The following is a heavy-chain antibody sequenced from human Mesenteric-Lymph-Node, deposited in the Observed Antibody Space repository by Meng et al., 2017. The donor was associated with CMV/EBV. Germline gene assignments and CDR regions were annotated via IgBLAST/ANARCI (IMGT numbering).Heavy chain of an antibody. CDR3: ARDGYSGYDFDF. J-gene: IGHJ4*02. CDR1: GFTFSKYA. CDR2: ISYNGGNY. D-gene: IGHD5-12*01. Sequence: GESLKISCAASGFTFSKYAMHWVRQAPGKGLEWLAVISYNGGNYYHADSVKGRFTISRDNAKNSLYLHMNSLRAEDTAVYYCARDGYSGYDFDFWGQGTLVTVSS. V-gene: IGHV3-30-3*01.